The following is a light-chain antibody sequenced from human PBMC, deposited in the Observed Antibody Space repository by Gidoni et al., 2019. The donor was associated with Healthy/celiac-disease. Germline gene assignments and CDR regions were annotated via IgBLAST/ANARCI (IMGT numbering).Light chain of an antibody. Sequence: RVTITCRASQSISSWLAWYQQKPGKAPKLLIYKASSLESGVTSRFSGSGSGTEFTLTISSLQPDDFANYYCQKYNTQGTFGQGTKVEIK. CDR3: QKYNTQGT. CDR2: KAS. J-gene: IGKJ1*01. CDR1: QSISSW. V-gene: IGKV1-5*03.